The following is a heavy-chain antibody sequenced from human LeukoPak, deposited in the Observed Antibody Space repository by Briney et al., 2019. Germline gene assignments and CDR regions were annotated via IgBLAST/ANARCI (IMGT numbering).Heavy chain of an antibody. V-gene: IGHV3-7*01. CDR3: ARDSYTPDRADLPGG. D-gene: IGHD1-14*01. J-gene: IGHJ4*02. Sequence: SGGSLRLSCVASGFNFSNYWMNWVRQAPGKGLEWVANIKQDGSEKYYVDSVKGRFTISRDNAKNSLYLQMNSLRAEDTAVYYCARDSYTPDRADLPGGWGQGTLVTVSS. CDR2: IKQDGSEK. CDR1: GFNFSNYW.